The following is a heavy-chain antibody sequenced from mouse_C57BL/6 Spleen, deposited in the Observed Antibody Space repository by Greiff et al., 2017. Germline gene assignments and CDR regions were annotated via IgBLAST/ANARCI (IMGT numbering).Heavy chain of an antibody. Sequence: QVQLQQPGAELVKPGASVKMSCKASGYTFTSYWITWVKQRPGQGLEWIGDIYPGSGSTNYNEKFKSEATLTVDTSSSTAYMQLSSLTSEDSAVYYCARWLLRGDAMDYWGQGTSVTVSS. CDR3: ARWLLRGDAMDY. D-gene: IGHD2-3*01. CDR2: IYPGSGST. J-gene: IGHJ4*01. CDR1: GYTFTSYW. V-gene: IGHV1-55*01.